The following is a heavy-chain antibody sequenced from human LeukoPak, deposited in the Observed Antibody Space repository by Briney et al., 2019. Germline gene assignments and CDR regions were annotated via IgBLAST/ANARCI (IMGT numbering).Heavy chain of an antibody. V-gene: IGHV3-33*01. J-gene: IGHJ3*02. CDR1: GFTFSSYG. CDR3: AAWNYYGSGSYIRSGAFDI. D-gene: IGHD3-10*01. Sequence: GRSLRLSCGASGFTFSSYGMHGVRQAPGKGLEWVAVIWYDGSNKYYADSVKGRFTISRDNSKNTLYLQMNSLRAEDTAVYYCAAWNYYGSGSYIRSGAFDIWGQGTMVTVSS. CDR2: IWYDGSNK.